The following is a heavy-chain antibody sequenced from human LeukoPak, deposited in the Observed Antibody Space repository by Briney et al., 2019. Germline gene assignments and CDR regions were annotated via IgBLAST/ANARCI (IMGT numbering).Heavy chain of an antibody. J-gene: IGHJ2*01. Sequence: SETLSLTCTVSGGSISSYYWSWIRQPPGKGREWVGYIYYSGSTNYNPSLKSRVTISVDTSKNQFSLKLSSVTAADTAVYYCAREEGGYSYGGYWYFDLWGRGTLVTVSS. CDR2: IYYSGST. CDR1: GGSISSYY. CDR3: AREEGGYSYGGYWYFDL. D-gene: IGHD5-18*01. V-gene: IGHV4-59*01.